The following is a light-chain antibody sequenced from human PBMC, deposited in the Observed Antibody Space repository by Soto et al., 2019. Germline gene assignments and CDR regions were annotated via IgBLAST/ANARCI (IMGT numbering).Light chain of an antibody. CDR1: QSVSSSF. V-gene: IGKV3-20*01. CDR2: GAS. CDR3: QQYGRSPPWT. Sequence: EIVLTQSPGTLSLSPGEGVTLSCRASQSVSSSFLAWYQQKPGQAPRLLIYGASSRATGIPDRFTGSGSGTDFTLTISRLEPEDFAVYYCQQYGRSPPWTFGQGTKVDIK. J-gene: IGKJ1*01.